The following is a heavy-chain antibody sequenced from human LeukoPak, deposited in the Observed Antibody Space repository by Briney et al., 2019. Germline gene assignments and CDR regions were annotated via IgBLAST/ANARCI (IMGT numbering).Heavy chain of an antibody. J-gene: IGHJ6*03. CDR2: IYSGGST. CDR1: GFTVSSNY. CDR3: ARDIRYYYDSSGYPYYYYYMDV. Sequence: GGSLRLSCAASGFTVSSNYMSWVRQAPGKGLEWVSVIYSGGSTYYADSVKDRFTISRDNSKNTLYLQMNSLRAEDTAVYYCARDIRYYYDSSGYPYYYYYMDVWGKGTTVTVSS. V-gene: IGHV3-53*01. D-gene: IGHD3-22*01.